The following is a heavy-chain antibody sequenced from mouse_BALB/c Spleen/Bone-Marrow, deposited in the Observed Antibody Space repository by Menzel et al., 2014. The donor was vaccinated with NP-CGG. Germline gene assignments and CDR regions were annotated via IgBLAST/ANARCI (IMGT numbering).Heavy chain of an antibody. CDR1: GFTFSDYG. CDR3: ARDQVYYYGSSYGYFDV. D-gene: IGHD1-1*01. J-gene: IGHJ1*01. V-gene: IGHV5-15*02. Sequence: EVKSVESGGGLVQPGGSRKLSCAASGFTFSDYGMAWVRQAPGKGPEWVAFISNLAYSIYYADTVTGRFTISRENAKNTLYLEMSSLRSEDTAMYYCARDQVYYYGSSYGYFDVWGAGTTVTVSS. CDR2: ISNLAYSI.